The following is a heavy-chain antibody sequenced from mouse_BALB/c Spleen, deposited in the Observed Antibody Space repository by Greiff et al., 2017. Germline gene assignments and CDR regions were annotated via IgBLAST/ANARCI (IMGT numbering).Heavy chain of an antibody. J-gene: IGHJ3*01. Sequence: EVKLMESGGGLVPPGGSLKFSCAASGFDFSRYWMSWVRQAPGKGLEWIGEINPDSSTINYTPSLKDKFIISRDNAKNTLYLQMSKVRSEDTALYYCARPGYYGSSSWFAYWGQGTLVTVSA. CDR1: GFDFSRYW. V-gene: IGHV4-1*02. D-gene: IGHD1-1*01. CDR3: ARPGYYGSSSWFAY. CDR2: INPDSSTI.